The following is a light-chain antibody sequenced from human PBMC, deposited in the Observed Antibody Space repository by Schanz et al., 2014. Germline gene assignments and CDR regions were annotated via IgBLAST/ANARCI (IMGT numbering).Light chain of an antibody. J-gene: IGKJ1*01. Sequence: DVQMTQSPSTLSASVGDRVTITCRASQSIGTWLAWYQQKPGKAPKVLISDASSLESGVPSRFSGSGSGTEFTLTISSLQPDDFATYYCQQYNSYWAFGQGTKVEIK. V-gene: IGKV1-5*01. CDR1: QSIGTW. CDR3: QQYNSYWA. CDR2: DAS.